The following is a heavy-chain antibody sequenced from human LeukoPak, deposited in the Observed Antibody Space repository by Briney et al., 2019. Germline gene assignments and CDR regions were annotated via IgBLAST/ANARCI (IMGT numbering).Heavy chain of an antibody. J-gene: IGHJ6*03. CDR2: ISSSSSYI. Sequence: GGSLRLSCAASGFTFSSYSMNWVRQAPGKGLEWVSSISSSSSYIYYADSVKGRFTISRDNAKNSLYLQMNSLKTEDTAVYYCARTVRGYLHYMDVWGKGTTVTISS. D-gene: IGHD3-10*01. V-gene: IGHV3-21*03. CDR1: GFTFSSYS. CDR3: ARTVRGYLHYMDV.